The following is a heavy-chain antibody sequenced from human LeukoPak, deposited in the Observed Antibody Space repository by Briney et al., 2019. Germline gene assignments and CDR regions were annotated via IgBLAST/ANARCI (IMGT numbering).Heavy chain of an antibody. CDR1: GFTVSSNY. CDR2: IYSGGST. CDR3: AGRVTGYSSGYVH. V-gene: IGHV3-53*01. J-gene: IGHJ4*02. Sequence: PGGSLRLSCAASGFTVSSNYMSWVRQAPGKGLEWVSVIYSGGSTYYADSVKGRFTISRDNSENIVYLQMNNLRVEDTAVYYCAGRVTGYSSGYVHWGQGTLVTVSS. D-gene: IGHD5-18*01.